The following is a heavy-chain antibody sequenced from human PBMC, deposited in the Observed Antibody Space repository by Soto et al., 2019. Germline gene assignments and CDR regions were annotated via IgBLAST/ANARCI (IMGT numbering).Heavy chain of an antibody. CDR2: INSDGSSA. D-gene: IGHD2-2*01. V-gene: IGHV3-74*01. CDR3: AKGLPAATRYFQH. CDR1: GFSFSSYW. Sequence: GGSLRLSCSSSGFSFSSYWLHWVRYAPGKGLVCFSRINSDGSSATYADSVKGRFTISRDNAKNTLYLQMNSLTPEDTAVYYCAKGLPAATRYFQHWGQGTLVTVS. J-gene: IGHJ1*01.